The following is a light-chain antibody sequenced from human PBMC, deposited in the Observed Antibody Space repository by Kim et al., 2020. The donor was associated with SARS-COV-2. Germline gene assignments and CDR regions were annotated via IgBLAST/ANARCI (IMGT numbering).Light chain of an antibody. V-gene: IGLV10-54*01. CDR3: SAWDSSLTAWV. J-gene: IGLJ3*02. CDR1: SNNVGNEG. Sequence: QTATLTCTGNSNNVGNEGAAWVQQHLGHPPKLLSYRNNNRPSGISERLSASRSGNTASLTITGLQPEDEADYYCSAWDSSLTAWVFGGGTQLTVL. CDR2: RNN.